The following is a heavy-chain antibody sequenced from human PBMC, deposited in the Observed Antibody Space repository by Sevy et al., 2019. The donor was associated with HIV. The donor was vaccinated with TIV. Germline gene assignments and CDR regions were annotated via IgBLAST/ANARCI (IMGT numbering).Heavy chain of an antibody. CDR3: AKDLYSSVWPWAFDY. CDR2: ISSRGDGT. V-gene: IGHV3-23*01. CDR1: GFTLSDYA. J-gene: IGHJ4*02. D-gene: IGHD4-4*01. Sequence: GGSLRLSCVASGFTLSDYAMSWVRQAPGKGLEWVAGISSRGDGTYYADSVKGRFTISRDNLKNTLYLQMNSLRAEDTATYYCAKDLYSSVWPWAFDYWGQGPPVTVSS.